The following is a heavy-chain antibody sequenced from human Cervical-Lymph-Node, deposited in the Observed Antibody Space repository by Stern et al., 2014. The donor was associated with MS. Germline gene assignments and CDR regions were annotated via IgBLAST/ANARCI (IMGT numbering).Heavy chain of an antibody. J-gene: IGHJ4*02. CDR3: ARMMGSGYRHYFDY. CDR1: GFSLVTSGVR. V-gene: IGHV2-70*04. CDR2: IDWDDKT. Sequence: ESGPALVKPTQTLTLTCTFSGFSLVTSGVRVSWIRQPPGKALEWLVRIDWDDKTFYNTSLMTRLTNSKDTSKNQVVLTMTNVDPVDTATYYCARMMGSGYRHYFDYWGQGTPVTVS. D-gene: IGHD3-3*01.